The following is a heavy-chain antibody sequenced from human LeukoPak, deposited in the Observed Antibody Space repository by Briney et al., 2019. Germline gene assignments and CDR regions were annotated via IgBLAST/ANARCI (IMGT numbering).Heavy chain of an antibody. CDR1: GGSISSYY. CDR3: ARVAFDLRSYFDY. D-gene: IGHD3-9*01. Sequence: SETLSLTCTVSGGSISSYYWSWIRQSPQKGLEWIGYIYYSGSTNYNPSLKSRVTISVDTSKNQFSLKLSSVTAADTAVYYCARVAFDLRSYFDYWGQGTLVTVSS. J-gene: IGHJ4*02. V-gene: IGHV4-59*12. CDR2: IYYSGST.